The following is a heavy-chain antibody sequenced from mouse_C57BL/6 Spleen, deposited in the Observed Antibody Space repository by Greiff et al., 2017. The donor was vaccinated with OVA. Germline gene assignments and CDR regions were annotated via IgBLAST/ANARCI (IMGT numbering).Heavy chain of an antibody. CDR2: ISSGSSTI. Sequence: EVKLMESGGGLVKPGGSLKLSCAASGFTFSDYGMHWVRQAPEKGLEWVAYISSGSSTIYYADTVKGRFTISRDNAKNTLFLQMTSLRSEDTAMYYCARKVSNYYGSSPWYFDVWGTGTTVTVSS. CDR3: ARKVSNYYGSSPWYFDV. CDR1: GFTFSDYG. V-gene: IGHV5-17*01. D-gene: IGHD1-1*01. J-gene: IGHJ1*03.